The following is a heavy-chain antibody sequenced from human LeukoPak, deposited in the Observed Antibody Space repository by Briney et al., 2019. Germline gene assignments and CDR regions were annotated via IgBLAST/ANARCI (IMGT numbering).Heavy chain of an antibody. CDR3: ARDTWRSNYEGHDAFDI. V-gene: IGHV1-46*01. CDR1: GYTFTSYY. CDR2: INPSGGST. J-gene: IGHJ3*02. Sequence: ASVKVSCKASGYTFTSYYMHWVRQAPGQGLEWMGIINPSGGSTSYAQKFQGRVTMTRDMSTSTVYMELSSLRSEDTAVYYCARDTWRSNYEGHDAFDIWGQGTMVTVSS. D-gene: IGHD4-11*01.